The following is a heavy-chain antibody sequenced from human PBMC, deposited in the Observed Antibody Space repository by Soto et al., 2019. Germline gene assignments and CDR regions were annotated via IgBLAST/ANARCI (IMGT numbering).Heavy chain of an antibody. CDR3: ESDRKTYYDFWSGYLTGY. J-gene: IGHJ4*02. CDR2: ISSDGSNK. V-gene: IGHV3-30-3*01. Sequence: AXGXLRLYCASSGFXFSDYTVNWVRHAPGNGLECVAFISSDGSNKYYADSVKCRFKISRDNSKNTLYLQLNSLRAEDTAVYYCESDRKTYYDFWSGYLTGYWGQGTLVTVSS. D-gene: IGHD3-3*01. CDR1: GFXFSDYT.